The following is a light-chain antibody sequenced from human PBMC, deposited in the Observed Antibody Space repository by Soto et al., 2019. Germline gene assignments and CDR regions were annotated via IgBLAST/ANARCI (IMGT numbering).Light chain of an antibody. CDR3: CSYAGGDSAI. V-gene: IGLV2-23*02. CDR2: EVA. J-gene: IGLJ2*01. CDR1: TSDVGSYNF. Sequence: QSVLTQPPSVSGSPGQSITISCTGSTSDVGSYNFVSWYQQYPGKAPKLMIYEVAKRPSGVSNRFSGSKSVNTASLTISGLQAEDEADYYCCSYAGGDSAIFGGGTKVTVL.